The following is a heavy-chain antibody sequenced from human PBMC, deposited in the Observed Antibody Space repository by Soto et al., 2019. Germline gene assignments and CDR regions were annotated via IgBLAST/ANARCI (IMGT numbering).Heavy chain of an antibody. J-gene: IGHJ5*02. CDR2: TYYRSKWYN. V-gene: IGHV6-1*01. D-gene: IGHD2-15*01. Sequence: PSQTLSLTCAISGDSVSSNSAAWNWIRQSPSRGLEWLGRTYYRSKWYNDYAVSVKSRITINPDTSKNQFSLQLNSVTPEDTAVFYCAREGYCSGGSCYSNWFDPGGQGPLVTVSS. CDR1: GDSVSSNSAA. CDR3: AREGYCSGGSCYSNWFDP.